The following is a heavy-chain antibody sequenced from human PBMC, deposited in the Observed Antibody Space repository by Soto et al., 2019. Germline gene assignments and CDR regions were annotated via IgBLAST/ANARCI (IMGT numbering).Heavy chain of an antibody. Sequence: GGSLRLSCAASGFTFSSYAMSWVRQAPGKGLEWVSAISGSGGSTYYADSVKGRFTISRDNSKNTLYLQMNSLRAEDTAVYYCAKDPYIWGSYRHFDYWGQGTLVTVSS. CDR2: ISGSGGST. D-gene: IGHD3-16*02. CDR1: GFTFSSYA. CDR3: AKDPYIWGSYRHFDY. J-gene: IGHJ4*02. V-gene: IGHV3-23*01.